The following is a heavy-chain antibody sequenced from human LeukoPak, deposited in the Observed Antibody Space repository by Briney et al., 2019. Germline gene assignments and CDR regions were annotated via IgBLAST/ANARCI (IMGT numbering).Heavy chain of an antibody. CDR2: IYYSGST. V-gene: IGHV4-59*01. D-gene: IGHD3-3*01. CDR3: ARVRTAGYDFWSSYSRYYGMDV. J-gene: IGHJ6*02. Sequence: SETLSLTCTVSGGSISSYYWSWIRQPPGKGLEWIGYIYYSGSTNYNPSLKSQVTISVDTSKNQFSLKLSSVTAADTAVYYCARVRTAGYDFWSSYSRYYGMDVWGQRTTVTVSS. CDR1: GGSISSYY.